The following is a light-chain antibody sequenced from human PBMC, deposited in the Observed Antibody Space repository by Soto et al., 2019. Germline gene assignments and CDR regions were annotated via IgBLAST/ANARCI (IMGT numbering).Light chain of an antibody. CDR2: DDN. Sequence: GQKVTISCSGSSSNIGGNSVSWYQQLPGTAPKLLIYDDNKRPSGIPDRFSGSKSGTSATLGITGFQTGDEADYYCGSWDSSMSAYVFGTGTTVTVL. V-gene: IGLV1-51*01. J-gene: IGLJ1*01. CDR1: SSNIGGNS. CDR3: GSWDSSMSAYV.